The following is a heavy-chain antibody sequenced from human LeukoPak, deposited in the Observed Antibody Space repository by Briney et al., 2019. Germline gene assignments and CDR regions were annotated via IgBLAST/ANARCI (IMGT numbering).Heavy chain of an antibody. V-gene: IGHV4-39*01. J-gene: IGHJ4*02. CDR1: GGSISSSSYY. CDR2: IYYSGST. D-gene: IGHD6-19*01. CDR3: AVVVAGASDY. Sequence: PSETLSLTCTVSGGSISSSSYYWGWIRQPPGKGLEWIGSIYYSGSTYYNPSLKSRVTISVDTSKNQFSLKLSPVTAADTAVYYCAVVVAGASDYWGQGTLVTVSS.